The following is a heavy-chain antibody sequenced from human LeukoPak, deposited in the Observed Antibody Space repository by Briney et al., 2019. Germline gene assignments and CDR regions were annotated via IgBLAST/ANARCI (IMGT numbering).Heavy chain of an antibody. V-gene: IGHV3-11*05. CDR3: AKDGDYIDY. Sequence: GGSLGLSCAASGFTFSGYYMSWIRQAPGKGLEWVSYISSSGSYTNYADSVKGRFTISRDNAKNSLYLQMNSLRAEDTAVYYCAKDGDYIDYWGQGTLVTVSS. J-gene: IGHJ4*02. CDR2: ISSSGSYT. CDR1: GFTFSGYY. D-gene: IGHD4-17*01.